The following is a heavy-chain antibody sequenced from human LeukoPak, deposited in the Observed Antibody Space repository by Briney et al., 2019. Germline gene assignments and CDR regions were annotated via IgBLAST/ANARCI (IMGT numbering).Heavy chain of an antibody. D-gene: IGHD3-22*01. Sequence: GGSLRLSCVASECSFSNSWMTWVRQAPGKGLEWVANIKRDGSEKQYVDSVKGRFTISRDNAKRSLYLEMNSLRVEDTAVYYCARDPYDSAGYGAFDIWGQGTVVSVSS. CDR2: IKRDGSEK. J-gene: IGHJ3*02. CDR1: ECSFSNSW. CDR3: ARDPYDSAGYGAFDI. V-gene: IGHV3-7*01.